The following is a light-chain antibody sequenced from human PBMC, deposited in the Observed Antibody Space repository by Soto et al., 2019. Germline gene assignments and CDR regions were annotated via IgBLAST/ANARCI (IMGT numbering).Light chain of an antibody. Sequence: DIVMTQSPDSLTVSLGERATINCKSSQSVLYSPNNKNYLAWYQHKPGQPPKLLIYWASTRDSGVPDRVSGSGSGTDFPLTITSLQAEDVAVYYCLQYYATPQTFGQGTKVEVK. CDR2: WAS. J-gene: IGKJ1*01. CDR3: LQYYATPQT. CDR1: QSVLYSPNNKNY. V-gene: IGKV4-1*01.